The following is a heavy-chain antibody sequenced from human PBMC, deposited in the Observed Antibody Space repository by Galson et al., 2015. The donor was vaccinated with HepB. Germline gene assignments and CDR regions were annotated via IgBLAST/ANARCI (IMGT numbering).Heavy chain of an antibody. CDR2: ISSGSSTI. V-gene: IGHV3-48*01. CDR1: GFTFSSYS. J-gene: IGHJ6*02. D-gene: IGHD6-13*01. CDR3: ARDKGIADRDYGMDV. Sequence: SLRLSCAASGFTFSSYSMNWVRQAPGKGLEWVSYISSGSSTIYYADSVKGRFTISRDNAKNSLYLQMNSLRAEDTAVYYCARDKGIADRDYGMDVWGQGTTVTVSS.